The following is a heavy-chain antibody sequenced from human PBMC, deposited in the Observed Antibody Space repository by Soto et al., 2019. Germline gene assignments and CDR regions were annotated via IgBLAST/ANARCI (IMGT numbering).Heavy chain of an antibody. Sequence: EVQLLESGGGLVQPGGSLRLSCAASGFTFSSYAMSWVRQAPGKGLEWVSAISGSGGSTYYADSVKGRFTISRDNSKNSLYLQMNSLRAEDTAVYYCAKGDWEGDYGQYYFAYWGQGTLVTVSS. J-gene: IGHJ4*02. D-gene: IGHD4-17*01. CDR2: ISGSGGST. V-gene: IGHV3-23*01. CDR1: GFTFSSYA. CDR3: AKGDWEGDYGQYYFAY.